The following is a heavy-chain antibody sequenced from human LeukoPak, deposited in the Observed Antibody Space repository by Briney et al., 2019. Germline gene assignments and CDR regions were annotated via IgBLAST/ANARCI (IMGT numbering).Heavy chain of an antibody. D-gene: IGHD1-20*01. Sequence: PGGSLRLSCAASGFTFTNYAMSWVRQTPGKGLEWIGSISHSGSTYYDPSLKSRITISVDTSKNQFSLKVRPVTAADTAVYYCARRITGTTSDSFDYWGQGILVTVSS. CDR2: ISHSGST. V-gene: IGHV4-38-2*01. CDR1: GFTFTNYA. J-gene: IGHJ4*02. CDR3: ARRITGTTSDSFDY.